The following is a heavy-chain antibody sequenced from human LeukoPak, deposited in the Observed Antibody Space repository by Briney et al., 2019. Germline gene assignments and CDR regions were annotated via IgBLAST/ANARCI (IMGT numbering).Heavy chain of an antibody. V-gene: IGHV1-18*01. D-gene: IGHD6-19*01. CDR2: ISAYNGNT. CDR3: ARDSYSSGWYLDYYSYYMDV. Sequence: ASVKVSCKASGYTFTSYGISWVRQAPGQGLEWMGWISAYNGNTNYAQKLQGRVTMTTDTSTSTAYMELRSLRSDDTAVYYCARDSYSSGWYLDYYSYYMDVWGKGTTVTVSS. CDR1: GYTFTSYG. J-gene: IGHJ6*03.